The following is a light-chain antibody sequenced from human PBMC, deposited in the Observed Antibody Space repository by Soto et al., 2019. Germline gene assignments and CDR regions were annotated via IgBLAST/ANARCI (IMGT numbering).Light chain of an antibody. CDR1: SSDVGGYKY. CDR2: EVN. V-gene: IGLV2-8*01. J-gene: IGLJ1*01. CDR3: CSYAGINNLGV. Sequence: QSALTQPPSASGSPGQSVTISCTGTSSDVGGYKYVSWYQQHPDKAPKLMIFEVNKRPSGVPDRVSGSKSGNTASLTVSGLQAEDEAEYDCCSYAGINNLGVFGTGTKVTVL.